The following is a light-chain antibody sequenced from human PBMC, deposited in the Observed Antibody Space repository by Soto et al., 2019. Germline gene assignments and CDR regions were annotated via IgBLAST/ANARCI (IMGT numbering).Light chain of an antibody. Sequence: QSALTQPASVSGSPGQSITISCTGTSSDVGGYNYVSWYQQHPGKAPKLMIYDVSNRPSGVSNRFSGSKSGNTASLTIYGLQAEDEADYYCSSSTSSSNVVFGGGTKLTVL. CDR2: DVS. CDR1: SSDVGGYNY. CDR3: SSSTSSSNVV. J-gene: IGLJ2*01. V-gene: IGLV2-14*01.